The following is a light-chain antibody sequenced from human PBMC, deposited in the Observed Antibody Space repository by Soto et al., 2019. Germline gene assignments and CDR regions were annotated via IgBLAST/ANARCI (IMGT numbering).Light chain of an antibody. Sequence: SVRTQPPSASGTPGQTVTISCSGSRSNIGNNYVCWYQQLPGAAPKLLIYRNTQRPSGVPDRFSGSKSGPAASLAISGLRSEDEADYFCEAWDDSLSGHVFGTGTKVTVL. CDR2: RNT. CDR1: RSNIGNNY. CDR3: EAWDDSLSGHV. J-gene: IGLJ1*01. V-gene: IGLV1-47*01.